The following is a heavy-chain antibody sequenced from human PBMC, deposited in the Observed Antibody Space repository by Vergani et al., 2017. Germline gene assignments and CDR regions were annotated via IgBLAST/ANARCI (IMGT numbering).Heavy chain of an antibody. CDR1: GFTFDDYA. CDR3: AKGGYNWNYNVDY. CDR2: ISWNSGSI. Sequence: EVQLVESGGGLVQPGGSLRLSCAASGFTFDDYAMHWVRQAPGKGLEWVSGISWNSGSIGYADSVKGRFTISRDNAKNSLYLQMNSLRAEDTALYYCAKGGYNWNYNVDYWGQGTLVTVSS. V-gene: IGHV3-9*01. J-gene: IGHJ4*02. D-gene: IGHD1-1*01.